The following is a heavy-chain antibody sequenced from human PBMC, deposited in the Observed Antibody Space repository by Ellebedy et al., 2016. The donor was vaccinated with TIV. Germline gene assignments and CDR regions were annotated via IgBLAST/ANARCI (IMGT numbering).Heavy chain of an antibody. CDR3: ARGGGFDGDYHINYYYYYYMDV. CDR2: INHSGST. D-gene: IGHD4-17*01. Sequence: SETLSLTXAVYGGSFSGYYWSWIRQPPGKGLEWIGEINHSGSTNYNPSLKSRVTISVDTSKNQFSLKLSSVTAADTAVYYCARGGGFDGDYHINYYYYYYMDVWGKGTTVTVSS. J-gene: IGHJ6*03. CDR1: GGSFSGYY. V-gene: IGHV4-34*01.